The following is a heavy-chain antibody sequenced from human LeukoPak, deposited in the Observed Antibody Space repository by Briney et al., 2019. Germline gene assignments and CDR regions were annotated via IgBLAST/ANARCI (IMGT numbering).Heavy chain of an antibody. CDR1: GYTFTSYY. CDR2: INPSGGST. D-gene: IGHD1-1*01. V-gene: IGHV1-46*01. Sequence: ASVKVSCKASGYTFTSYYMHWVRQAPGQGLEWMGIINPSGGSTSYAQKFQGRVTMTRDMSMSTVYMELSSLRSEDTAVYYCARGGFVLEPANCFDYWGQGTLVTVSS. CDR3: ARGGFVLEPANCFDY. J-gene: IGHJ4*02.